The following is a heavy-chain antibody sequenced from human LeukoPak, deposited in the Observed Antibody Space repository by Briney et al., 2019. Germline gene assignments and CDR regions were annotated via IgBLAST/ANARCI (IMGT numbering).Heavy chain of an antibody. CDR3: ARAVTYFYGSVTYDWFDP. D-gene: IGHD3-10*01. J-gene: IGHJ5*02. CDR1: GFTFSSYW. V-gene: IGHV3-74*01. Sequence: GGSLRLSCAASGFTFSSYWMHWVRQTPGKGLVWVSRIKSDGSTIYAESVKGRFTISRDNARNTLYLQMNGLRVEDTAMYYCARAVTYFYGSVTYDWFDPWGQGTLVTVSS. CDR2: IKSDGST.